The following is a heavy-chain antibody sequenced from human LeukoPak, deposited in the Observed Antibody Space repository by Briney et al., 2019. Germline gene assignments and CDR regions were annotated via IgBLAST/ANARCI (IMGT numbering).Heavy chain of an antibody. CDR3: AREAAMGYYFDC. J-gene: IGHJ4*02. D-gene: IGHD2-2*01. CDR2: INSDGSST. Sequence: GGSLRLSCAASGFTFSSYWMHWVRQAPGKGLVWVSRINSDGSSTSYADSVKGRFTISRDNAKNTLYLQMNSLRAEDTAVYYCAREAAMGYYFDCWDQGTLVTVSS. V-gene: IGHV3-74*01. CDR1: GFTFSSYW.